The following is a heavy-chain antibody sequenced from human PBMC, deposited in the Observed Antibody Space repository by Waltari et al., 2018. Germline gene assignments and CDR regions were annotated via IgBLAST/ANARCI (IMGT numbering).Heavy chain of an antibody. D-gene: IGHD2-2*01. J-gene: IGHJ3*02. CDR1: GGTFSSYT. Sequence: QVQLVQSGAEVKKPGSSVKVSCKASGGTFSSYTISWVRQAPGQGLEWIGRIIPILGIANYAQKFQGRVTITADKSTSTAYMELSSLRSEDTAVYYCASGSVVVPAAIGDAFDIWGQGTMVTVSS. CDR2: IIPILGIA. V-gene: IGHV1-69*02. CDR3: ASGSVVVPAAIGDAFDI.